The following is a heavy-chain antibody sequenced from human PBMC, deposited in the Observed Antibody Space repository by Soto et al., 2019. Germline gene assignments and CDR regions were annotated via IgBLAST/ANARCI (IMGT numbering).Heavy chain of an antibody. CDR1: GGSISSYY. D-gene: IGHD3-9*01. Sequence: SSETLSLTCTVSGGSISSYYWSWIRQPPGKGLEWIGYIYYSGSTNYNPSLKSRVTISVDTSKNQFSLKLSSVTAADTAVYYCARLRYYDILTGPYLTDYWGQGTLVTVSS. J-gene: IGHJ4*02. V-gene: IGHV4-59*08. CDR2: IYYSGST. CDR3: ARLRYYDILTGPYLTDY.